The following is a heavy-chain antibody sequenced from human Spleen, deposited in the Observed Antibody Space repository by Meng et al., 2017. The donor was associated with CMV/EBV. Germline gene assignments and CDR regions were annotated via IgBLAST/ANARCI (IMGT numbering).Heavy chain of an antibody. CDR2: INNSGST. CDR3: ARRDGRCLDY. CDR1: GGSFSGYY. Sequence: QVQLQRWGAGLLNPSDTLSLTCAVYGGSFSGYYWSWIRQPPGKGLEWIGEINNSGSTNYNPSLKSRVTISVDTSKNQFSLKLSSVTAADTAVYYCARRDGRCLDYWGQGTLVTVSS. D-gene: IGHD5-24*01. V-gene: IGHV4-34*01. J-gene: IGHJ4*02.